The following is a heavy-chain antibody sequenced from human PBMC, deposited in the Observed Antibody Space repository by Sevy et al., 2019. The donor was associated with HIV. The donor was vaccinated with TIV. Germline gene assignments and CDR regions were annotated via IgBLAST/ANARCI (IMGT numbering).Heavy chain of an antibody. CDR2: INSDGSST. V-gene: IGHV3-74*01. CDR3: ARGYMITQAFDI. CDR1: GFTFSSYW. J-gene: IGHJ3*02. Sequence: GGSLRLSCAASGFTFSSYWMHWVRQAPGKGLVGVSRINSDGSSTSYADSVKGRFTISRDNAKNTLYLQMNSLRAEDTAVYYCARGYMITQAFDIWGQGTMVTVSS. D-gene: IGHD3-16*01.